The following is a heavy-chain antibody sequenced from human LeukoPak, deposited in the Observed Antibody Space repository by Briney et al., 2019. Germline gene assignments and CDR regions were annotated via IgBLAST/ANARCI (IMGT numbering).Heavy chain of an antibody. Sequence: GGSLRLSCAASGFTISSYSINWVRQAPGKGLEWVSSISSSSNHIYYADSVKGRFTISRDNAKNSLYLQMNSLRAEDTAVYYCAKDDNWLQFESWGQGTLVTVSS. CDR2: ISSSSNHI. J-gene: IGHJ5*01. D-gene: IGHD5-24*01. CDR1: GFTISSYS. CDR3: AKDDNWLQFES. V-gene: IGHV3-21*04.